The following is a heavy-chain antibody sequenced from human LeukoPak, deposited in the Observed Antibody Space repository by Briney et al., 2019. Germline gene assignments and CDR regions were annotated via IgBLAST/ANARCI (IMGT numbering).Heavy chain of an antibody. V-gene: IGHV3-9*01. CDR3: ARASYYYDTTGLGAVDI. CDR1: GFTFNDHA. Sequence: GRSLRLSCAASGFTFNDHAMYWVRQAPGKGLEWVSGINWNSDNIGYADSVKGRFTISRDDAKNSLFLQMNSRRAEDTALYSGARASYYYDTTGLGAVDIWGPGTMVTVSS. D-gene: IGHD3-22*01. J-gene: IGHJ3*02. CDR2: INWNSDNI.